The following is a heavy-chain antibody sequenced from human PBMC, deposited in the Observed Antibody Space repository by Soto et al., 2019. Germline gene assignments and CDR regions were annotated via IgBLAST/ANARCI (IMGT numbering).Heavy chain of an antibody. V-gene: IGHV3-53*01. CDR3: ARAGDYYDSSGYVFDY. J-gene: IGHJ4*02. CDR1: GFTVSSNY. CDR2: IYSGGST. D-gene: IGHD3-22*01. Sequence: GGSLRLSCAASGFTVSSNYMSWVRQAPGKGLEWVSVIYSGGSTYYADSVKGRFTISRDNSKNTLYLQMNSLRAEDTAVYYCARAGDYYDSSGYVFDYWGQGTLVTVSS.